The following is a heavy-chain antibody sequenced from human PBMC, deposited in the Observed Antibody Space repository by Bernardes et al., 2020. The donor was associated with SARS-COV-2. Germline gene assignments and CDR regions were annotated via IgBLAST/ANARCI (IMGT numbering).Heavy chain of an antibody. CDR1: GGSVSSGSYY. CDR2: IYHGWST. Sequence: SETLSLTCTVSGGSVSSGSYYWSWLRQPPGKGLEWIGHIYHGWSTNYNPSLKSRVTISLDTSKNQFSLKLSSVTAADTAVYYCARGHGSTVTNWFDPWGQGTLVTVSS. D-gene: IGHD4-17*01. J-gene: IGHJ5*02. CDR3: ARGHGSTVTNWFDP. V-gene: IGHV4-61*01.